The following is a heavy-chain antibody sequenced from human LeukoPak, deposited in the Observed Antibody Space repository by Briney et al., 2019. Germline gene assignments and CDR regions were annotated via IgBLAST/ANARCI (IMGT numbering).Heavy chain of an antibody. Sequence: GGSLRLSCAASGFTFDDYAMHWVRQAPGKGLEWVSGNSWNSGSIGYADSVKGRFTVSRDNAKNSLYLQMNSLRPEDTALYYCAKDINYGGNSLSDAFDTWGQGTVVTVSS. J-gene: IGHJ3*02. CDR2: NSWNSGSI. V-gene: IGHV3-9*01. CDR1: GFTFDDYA. CDR3: AKDINYGGNSLSDAFDT. D-gene: IGHD4-23*01.